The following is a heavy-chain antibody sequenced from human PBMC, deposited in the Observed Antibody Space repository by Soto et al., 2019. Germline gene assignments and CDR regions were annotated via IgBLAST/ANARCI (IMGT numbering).Heavy chain of an antibody. Sequence: QFQLQEPAPGLVKPSQTLSLPSTVSGGSIRSGGTYWSGIRQPPGKGLEWIGYFYYSGNTYYTPSLKSRLTISGDTSKNQFSLNLSSVTAADTAVYYCARAMGAINYFDYWGQGTLVTVSS. CDR3: ARAMGAINYFDY. J-gene: IGHJ4*02. D-gene: IGHD1-26*01. V-gene: IGHV4-31*03. CDR2: FYYSGNT. CDR1: GGSIRSGGTY.